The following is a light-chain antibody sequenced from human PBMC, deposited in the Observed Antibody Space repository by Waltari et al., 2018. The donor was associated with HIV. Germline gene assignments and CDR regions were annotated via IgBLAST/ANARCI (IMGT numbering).Light chain of an antibody. J-gene: IGLJ1*01. CDR1: NLASKD. Sequence: SYELTQTPSVSVSLGQTVTVACGGDNLASKDVHWYQQKPGRPPVLVIYDNNKRPSGIPGRFSGFNSGITATLTISGAQGDDEADYYCQVWDSDTGVFGSGTKVTVL. CDR2: DNN. V-gene: IGLV3-9*01. CDR3: QVWDSDTGV.